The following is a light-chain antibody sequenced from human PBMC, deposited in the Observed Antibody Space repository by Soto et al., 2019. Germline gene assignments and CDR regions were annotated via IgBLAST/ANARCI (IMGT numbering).Light chain of an antibody. CDR2: EGS. J-gene: IGLJ3*02. V-gene: IGLV2-23*01. Sequence: QSALTQPASVSGSPGQSITISCTGTSSDVGSYNLVSWYQQHPGKAPKLMIYEGSKRPSGVSNRFSGSKSGYTASLTISGLPAEDEADYYCCSYAGSGTLVFGGGTKLTVL. CDR3: CSYAGSGTLV. CDR1: SSDVGSYNL.